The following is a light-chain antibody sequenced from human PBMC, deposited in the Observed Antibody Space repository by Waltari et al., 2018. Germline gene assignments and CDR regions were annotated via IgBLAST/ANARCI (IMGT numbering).Light chain of an antibody. V-gene: IGLV2-23*02. CDR1: GGPIVRYAM. CDR3: CSYAGNYVWV. Sequence: QSALTHPAAVSGSPGQSFTIPCTGSGGPIVRYAMVPWYQHHPGNAPKLVISDVSKRPSGVSDRFSGSKSGDTASLTISGLQFEDEADYYCCSYAGNYVWVFGGGTRLTVL. CDR2: DVS. J-gene: IGLJ3*02.